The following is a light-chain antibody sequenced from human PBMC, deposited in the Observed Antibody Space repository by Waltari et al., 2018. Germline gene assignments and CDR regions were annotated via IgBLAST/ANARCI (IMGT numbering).Light chain of an antibody. CDR1: QSVLYSSNNNSY. V-gene: IGKV4-1*01. CDR2: WAS. J-gene: IGKJ1*01. CDR3: QQYYAAPWT. Sequence: DIVMTQSPDSLAVSLGERATINCKSSQSVLYSSNNNSYLSWFQQKPGQPPKLLFYWASTRESGVPDRFSGSGSGTDFTLTISSLQAEDVAVYYCQQYYAAPWTFGQGTMVEIK.